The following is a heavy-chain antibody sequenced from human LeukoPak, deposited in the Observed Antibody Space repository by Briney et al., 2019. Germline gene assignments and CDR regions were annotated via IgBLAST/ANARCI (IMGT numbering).Heavy chain of an antibody. CDR1: GFTFSSYA. CDR3: ASAQQLVRFDY. D-gene: IGHD6-13*01. J-gene: IGHJ4*02. V-gene: IGHV3-7*01. Sequence: QPGGSLRLSCAASGFTFSSYAMSWVRQAPGKGLEWVANIKQDGSEKYYVDSVKGRFTISRDNAKNSLYLQMNSLRAEDTAVYYCASAQQLVRFDYWGQGTLVTVSS. CDR2: IKQDGSEK.